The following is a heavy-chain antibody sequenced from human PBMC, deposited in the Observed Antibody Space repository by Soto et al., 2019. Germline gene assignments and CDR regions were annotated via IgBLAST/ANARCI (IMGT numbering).Heavy chain of an antibody. Sequence: SETLSLTCAVYGGSFSGYYWSWIRKSAGKGLEWIGRIYATGTTDYNPSLKSRVMMSVDTSKKQFSLKLRSVTAADTAVYYCVRDGTKTLRDWFDPCGQGISVTVSS. V-gene: IGHV4-59*10. J-gene: IGHJ5*02. CDR2: IYATGTT. CDR3: VRDGTKTLRDWFDP. CDR1: GGSFSGYY. D-gene: IGHD1-1*01.